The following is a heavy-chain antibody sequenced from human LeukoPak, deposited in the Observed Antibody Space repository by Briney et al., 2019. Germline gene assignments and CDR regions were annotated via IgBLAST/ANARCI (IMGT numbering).Heavy chain of an antibody. CDR1: GFTFSSYS. V-gene: IGHV3-48*04. CDR3: ASLRVTMIVVDAFDI. D-gene: IGHD3-22*01. J-gene: IGHJ3*02. Sequence: GGSLRLSCAASGFTFSSYSMNWVRQAPGKGLEWVSYISSSSSTIYYADSVKGRFTISRDNAKNSLYLQMNSLRAEDTAVYYCASLRVTMIVVDAFDIWGQGTMVTVSS. CDR2: ISSSSSTI.